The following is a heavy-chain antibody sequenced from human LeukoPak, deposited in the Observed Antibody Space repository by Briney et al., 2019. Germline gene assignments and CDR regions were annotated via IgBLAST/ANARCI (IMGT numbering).Heavy chain of an antibody. CDR3: ARRLLITGPFDY. V-gene: IGHV4-39*01. D-gene: IGHD3-16*01. Sequence: QASETLSLTCSVSDGSISSSSYYWGWIRQPPGKGLEWIGSIYYSGSTYYNPSLKSRVTISVDTSKDQCSLKLSSVTAADTAVYYCARRLLITGPFDYWGQGTLVTVSS. CDR1: DGSISSSSYY. CDR2: IYYSGST. J-gene: IGHJ4*02.